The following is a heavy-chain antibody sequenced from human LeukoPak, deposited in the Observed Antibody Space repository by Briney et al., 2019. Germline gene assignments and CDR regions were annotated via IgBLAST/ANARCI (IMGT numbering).Heavy chain of an antibody. CDR1: GFTFSTYG. J-gene: IGHJ4*02. Sequence: PGRSLRLSCAASGFTFSTYGMHWVSQAPGKGLVWVAVISYDGSNKYYADSVRGRFTISRDNSKNALSLQMNSLRAEDTAVYYCAKEGGGYCSSPTCHFLDYWGQGTPVTVSS. V-gene: IGHV3-30*18. CDR3: AKEGGGYCSSPTCHFLDY. D-gene: IGHD2-2*01. CDR2: ISYDGSNK.